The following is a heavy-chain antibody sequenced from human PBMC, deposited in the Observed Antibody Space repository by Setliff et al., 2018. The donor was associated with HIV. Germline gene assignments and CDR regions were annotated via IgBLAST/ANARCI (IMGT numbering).Heavy chain of an antibody. D-gene: IGHD2-21*01. CDR3: ASWGAGGNSGFDH. CDR2: VYYSGTT. CDR1: GGSINSTNFY. J-gene: IGHJ4*02. V-gene: IGHV4-39*07. Sequence: SETLSLTCTVSGGSINSTNFYWAWIRQPPGKGLEWLGNVYYSGTTYVHPSLKSRVTISIDTSKNQFSLKLRSVTAADTAMYYCASWGAGGNSGFDHWGRGTLVTVSS.